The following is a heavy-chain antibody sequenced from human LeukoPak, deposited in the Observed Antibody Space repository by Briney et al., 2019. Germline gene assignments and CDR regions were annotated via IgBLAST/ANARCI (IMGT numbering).Heavy chain of an antibody. CDR1: GFTFSSYA. D-gene: IGHD3-22*01. J-gene: IGHJ4*02. CDR2: ISYDGSNK. CDR3: ARDRATYYYDSSGYPYLDY. Sequence: GGSLRLSCAASGFTFSSYAMHWVRQAPGKGLEWVAVISYDGSNKYYADSVKGRFTISRDNSKNTLYLQMNSLRAEDTAVYYCARDRATYYYDSSGYPYLDYWGQGTLVTVSS. V-gene: IGHV3-30*04.